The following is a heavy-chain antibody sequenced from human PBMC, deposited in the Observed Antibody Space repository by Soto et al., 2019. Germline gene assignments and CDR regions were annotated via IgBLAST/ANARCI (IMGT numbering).Heavy chain of an antibody. Sequence: SETLSLTCAVYGGSFSGYYWSWIRQPPGKGLEWIGEINHSGSTNYDPSLKSRVTISVDTSKNQFSLKLSSVTAADTAVYYCARDKITGLFDYWGQGTLVSVSS. CDR3: ARDKITGLFDY. D-gene: IGHD2-8*02. CDR2: INHSGST. V-gene: IGHV4-34*01. J-gene: IGHJ4*02. CDR1: GGSFSGYY.